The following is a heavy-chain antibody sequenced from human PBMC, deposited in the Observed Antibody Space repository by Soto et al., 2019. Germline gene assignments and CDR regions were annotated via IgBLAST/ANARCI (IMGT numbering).Heavy chain of an antibody. CDR3: AREGSGYDY. CDR1: GGSISSFY. D-gene: IGHD5-12*01. J-gene: IGHJ4*02. V-gene: IGHV4-59*12. CDR2: IYYSGST. Sequence: SQTLSLTCTVSGGSISSFYWSWIRQPPGKGLEWIGYIYYSGSTNYNPSLKSRVTISVDTSKNQFSLKLSSVTAADTAVYYCAREGSGYDYWGQGTLVTVSS.